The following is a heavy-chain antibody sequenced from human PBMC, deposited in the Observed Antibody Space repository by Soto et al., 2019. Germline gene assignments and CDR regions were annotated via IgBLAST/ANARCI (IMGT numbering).Heavy chain of an antibody. CDR3: ARLFYP. J-gene: IGHJ5*02. V-gene: IGHV4-59*01. CDR2: IYYNESA. Sequence: SETLSLTCIVSGGSISSFYWSWIRQPPGKGLEWVGGIYYNESATYNPSLKSRVTMSVDMSKNHLFLTLNSVTAADTAVYYCARLFYPWGQGTLVTVSS. CDR1: GGSISSFY.